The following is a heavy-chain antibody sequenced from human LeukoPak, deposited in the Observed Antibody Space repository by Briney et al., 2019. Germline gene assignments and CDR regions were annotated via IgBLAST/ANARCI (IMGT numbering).Heavy chain of an antibody. CDR1: GGSISSYY. CDR3: ARGPNYYDSSGLDY. D-gene: IGHD3-22*01. Sequence: SETLSLICTVSGGSISSYYWSWIRQPPGKGLEWIGYIYYSGSTNYNPSLKSRVTISVDTSKNQFSLKLSSVTAADTAVYYCARGPNYYDSSGLDYWGQGTLVTVSS. CDR2: IYYSGST. V-gene: IGHV4-59*01. J-gene: IGHJ4*02.